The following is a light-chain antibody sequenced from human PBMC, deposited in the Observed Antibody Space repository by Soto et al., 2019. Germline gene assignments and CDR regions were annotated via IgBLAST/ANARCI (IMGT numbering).Light chain of an antibody. CDR1: QSVSSSY. J-gene: IGKJ5*01. V-gene: IGKV3-20*01. CDR3: QQYGASPIT. CDR2: GAS. Sequence: ESVLTQSPGTLSLSPGERATLSCRASQSVSSSYLAWYQQKPGQAPRLLIYGASSRATGIPDRFSGSGSGTEFTLTISSLQSEDFAVYNCQQYGASPITFGQGTRLEIK.